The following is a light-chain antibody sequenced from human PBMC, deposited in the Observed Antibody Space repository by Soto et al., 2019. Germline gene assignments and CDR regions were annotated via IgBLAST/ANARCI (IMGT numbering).Light chain of an antibody. CDR1: QSVSSY. CDR2: DAS. CDR3: QQRSSWPLT. V-gene: IGKV3-11*01. Sequence: EIVLTQSPATLSLSPGERATLSCRASQSVSSYLAWYQQKPGQAPRLLVYDASSRATGVPARFGGSGSGTDFTLTISSLEPEDFAVYCCQQRSSWPLTFGGGTKV. J-gene: IGKJ4*01.